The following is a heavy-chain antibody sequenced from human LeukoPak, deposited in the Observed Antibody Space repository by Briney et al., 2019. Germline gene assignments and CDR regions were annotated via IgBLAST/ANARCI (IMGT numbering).Heavy chain of an antibody. D-gene: IGHD2-15*01. V-gene: IGHV5-51*01. CDR2: IYPGDSDT. J-gene: IGHJ3*02. CDR3: ARSRKRRGIVAVVAATTHCAFDI. Sequence: GESLKISCKGSGYSFTSYWIGWVRQMPGKGLEWMGIIYPGDSDTRYSPSFQGQVTISADKSISTAYLQWSSLKASDTAMYYCARSRKRRGIVAVVAATTHCAFDIWGQGTMVTVSS. CDR1: GYSFTSYW.